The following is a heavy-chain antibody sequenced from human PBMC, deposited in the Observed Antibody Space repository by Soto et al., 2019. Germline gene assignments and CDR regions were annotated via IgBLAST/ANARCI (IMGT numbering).Heavy chain of an antibody. CDR2: IYYSGST. CDR3: ARALGEWGGYCISTSCPHTQGYYYYGMDV. D-gene: IGHD2-2*03. J-gene: IGHJ6*02. CDR1: GGTISSYD. Sequence: SETLPLTWTVVGGTISSYDWSWIRQTPGKGLEWIGYIYYSGSTNYNPSRKSRVTISVDTSKNQCSLKLSSVTADDTAVYYCARALGEWGGYCISTSCPHTQGYYYYGMDVWGQGTTVTVSS. V-gene: IGHV4-59*01.